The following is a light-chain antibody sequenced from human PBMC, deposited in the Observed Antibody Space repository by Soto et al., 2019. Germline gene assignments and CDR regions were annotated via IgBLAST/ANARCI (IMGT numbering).Light chain of an antibody. CDR2: DAS. V-gene: IGKV3-15*01. Sequence: VVMTQSPATLSVSPGERATLSCRASQSVSSNLAWFQQKPGQAPRPLIYDASTRATGVPARFSGSGSGTEFTLTISSLQSEDFAVYYCQHRMNWPLTFGQGTKVDIK. J-gene: IGKJ1*01. CDR3: QHRMNWPLT. CDR1: QSVSSN.